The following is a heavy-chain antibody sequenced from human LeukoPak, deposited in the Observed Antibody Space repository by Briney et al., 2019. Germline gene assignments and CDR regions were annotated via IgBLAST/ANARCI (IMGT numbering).Heavy chain of an antibody. CDR1: GGSIGSYY. CDR2: VYYCEST. V-gene: IGHV4-59*12. Sequence: SETLSLTCTVSGGSIGSYYWSWIRQPPRKGLEGVGYVYYCESTNYNPSLKSRVTISVDTYKNQFSLQLSSVTDADTAVYFCPGGVEYRSSWYASYFDYCGQRTLVTVSS. CDR3: PGGVEYRSSWYASYFDY. D-gene: IGHD6-13*01. J-gene: IGHJ4*02.